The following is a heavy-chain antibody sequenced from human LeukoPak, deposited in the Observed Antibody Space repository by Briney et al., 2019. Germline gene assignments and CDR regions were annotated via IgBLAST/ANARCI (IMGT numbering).Heavy chain of an antibody. D-gene: IGHD3-9*01. CDR1: GFTFSSYG. Sequence: GGSLRLSCAASGFTFSSYGMHWVRQAPGKGLEWVAFIRYDGSNKYYADSVKGRFTISRDNSKNTLYLQMNSLRAEDTAVYYCARGYILTGYYLFDWGQGTLVTVSS. V-gene: IGHV3-30*02. CDR2: IRYDGSNK. CDR3: ARGYILTGYYLFD. J-gene: IGHJ4*02.